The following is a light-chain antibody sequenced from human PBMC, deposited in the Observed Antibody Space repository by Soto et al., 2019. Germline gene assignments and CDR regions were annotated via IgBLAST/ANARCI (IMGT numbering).Light chain of an antibody. CDR3: QQYGSSPLYT. Sequence: EIVLTQSPGTLSLSPGERATLSCRASQSVSSSLLAWYQHKPGQAPRLLIYGASSRATGIPDRFSGSGSGTDFTLTISRLEPEDFAVYYCQQYGSSPLYTFGQGTKLEIK. J-gene: IGKJ2*01. CDR2: GAS. CDR1: QSVSSSL. V-gene: IGKV3-20*01.